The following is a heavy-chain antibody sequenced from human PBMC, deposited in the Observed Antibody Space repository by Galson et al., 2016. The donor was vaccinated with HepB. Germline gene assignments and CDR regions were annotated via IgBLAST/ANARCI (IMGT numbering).Heavy chain of an antibody. CDR3: ARGPHGSGWFGEAY. CDR1: GGSIRGYY. V-gene: IGHV4-59*01. J-gene: IGHJ4*02. Sequence: SETLSLTCNVSGGSIRGYYWSWIRQPPGKGLEWVGYIYHTGSTSYNPSLKSRITIAVDTTKNQFSLKVNSVTAADTAVYYCARGPHGSGWFGEAYWGQGTPVTVSS. D-gene: IGHD3-10*01. CDR2: IYHTGST.